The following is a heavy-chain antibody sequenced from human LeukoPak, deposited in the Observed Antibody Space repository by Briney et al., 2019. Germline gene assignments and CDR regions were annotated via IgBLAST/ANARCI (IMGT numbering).Heavy chain of an antibody. Sequence: GGSLRLSCAASGFTSRSYYRHWVRQAPGKGLVWVSRISSDGRSTSYADSVKGRFTISRDNAKNTLYLQMNSLRAEDTAVYYCATGTMVRGVITDIDYWGQGTLVTVSS. CDR2: ISSDGRST. V-gene: IGHV3-74*01. D-gene: IGHD3-10*01. CDR3: ATGTMVRGVITDIDY. CDR1: GFTSRSYY. J-gene: IGHJ4*02.